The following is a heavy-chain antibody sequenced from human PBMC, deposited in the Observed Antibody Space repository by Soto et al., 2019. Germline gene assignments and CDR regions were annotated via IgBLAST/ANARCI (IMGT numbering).Heavy chain of an antibody. D-gene: IGHD3-3*01. V-gene: IGHV3-74*03. Sequence: EVQLVESGGGLVQPGGSLRLSCAAAGFTFSRYWMHWVRQAPGKGLMWVSRISRDGTRITYTDLVKGRFTISRDNAKNTLYLQMNSLSAEDTAVYYCARDLENDGNYHMDVWGSGTTVTVSS. CDR1: GFTFSRYW. J-gene: IGHJ6*03. CDR2: ISRDGTRI. CDR3: ARDLENDGNYHMDV.